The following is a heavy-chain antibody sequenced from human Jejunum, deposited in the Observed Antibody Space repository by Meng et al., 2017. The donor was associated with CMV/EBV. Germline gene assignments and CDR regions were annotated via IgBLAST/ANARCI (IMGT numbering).Heavy chain of an antibody. CDR2: MNSNTGDP. J-gene: IGHJ4*02. CDR3: VREGQVVSATLPFDY. D-gene: IGHD2-2*01. V-gene: IGHV1-2*02. CDR1: YTFSDHY. Sequence: YTFSDHYIHWVRQAPGQGLEWLGWMNSNTGDPHYADKFRGRVTMTRDTATSTAYMDLSRLTSDDTAVYYCVREGQVVSATLPFDYWGQGTLVTVSS.